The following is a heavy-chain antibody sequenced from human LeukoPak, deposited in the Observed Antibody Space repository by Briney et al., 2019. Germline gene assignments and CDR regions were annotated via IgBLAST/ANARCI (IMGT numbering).Heavy chain of an antibody. J-gene: IGHJ6*02. CDR1: GLTLINAW. Sequence: WGSLRLSRVASGLTLINAWMSWVRQAPWRGREWLGRINSKTGCGTTDYGAPVKDRITISKDDSQNQQYLKMNSLQSEDTAVYYCSTVCRSGGNCFTDFYFYGMDVEGQGTTVTVPS. CDR2: INSKTGCGTT. V-gene: IGHV3-15*01. CDR3: STVCRSGGNCFTDFYFYGMDV. D-gene: IGHD2-21*01.